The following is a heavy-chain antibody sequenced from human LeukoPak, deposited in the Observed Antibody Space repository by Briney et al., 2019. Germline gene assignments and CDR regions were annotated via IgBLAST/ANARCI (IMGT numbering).Heavy chain of an antibody. J-gene: IGHJ6*03. V-gene: IGHV3-53*01. Sequence: GGSLRLSCAASGFSVSTNYMSWVRQAPGKGLGWVSVIFAGDNTYYPDSVKGRFTICRDNSKNPLYLQMNSLRAEDTAVYYCAYEGPSNNYYIDVWGKGTTVTVSS. CDR1: GFSVSTNY. CDR2: IFAGDNT. D-gene: IGHD3-3*01. CDR3: AYEGPSNNYYIDV.